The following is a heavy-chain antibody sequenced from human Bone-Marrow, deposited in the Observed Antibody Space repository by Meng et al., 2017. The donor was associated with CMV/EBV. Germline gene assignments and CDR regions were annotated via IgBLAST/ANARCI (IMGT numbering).Heavy chain of an antibody. D-gene: IGHD6-13*01. V-gene: IGHV4-39*07. CDR2: IYYSGST. CDR3: ARKYVGIAAAESWFDP. CDR1: GGSISSSSYY. Sequence: SETLSLTCPVSGGSISSSSYYWGWIRQPPGKGLEWIGSIYYSGSTYYNPSLKSRVTISVDTSKNQFSLKLSSVTAADTAVYYGARKYVGIAAAESWFDPWGQGTLVTVSS. J-gene: IGHJ5*02.